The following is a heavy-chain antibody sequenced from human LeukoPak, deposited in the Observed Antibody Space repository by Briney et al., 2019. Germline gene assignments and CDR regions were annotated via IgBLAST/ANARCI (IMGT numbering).Heavy chain of an antibody. CDR3: ARFNRYSGYGPNLDAFDI. CDR2: IYYSGST. D-gene: IGHD5-12*01. Sequence: PSETLSLTCTVSGGSISSGGYYWSWIRQHPGKGLEWIGYIYYSGSTYYNPSLKSRVTISVDTSKNQFSLKLSSVTAADTAVYYCARFNRYSGYGPNLDAFDIWGQGTMVTVSS. J-gene: IGHJ3*02. CDR1: GGSISSGGYY. V-gene: IGHV4-31*03.